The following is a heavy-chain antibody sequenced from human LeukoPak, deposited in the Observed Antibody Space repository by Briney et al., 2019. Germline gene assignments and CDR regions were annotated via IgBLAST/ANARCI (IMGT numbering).Heavy chain of an antibody. CDR1: GFTFSSYA. V-gene: IGHV3-23*01. CDR3: ASNPGPQQWLVLYDWFDP. CDR2: ISGSGGST. Sequence: PGGSLRLSCAASGFTFSSYAMSWVRQAPGKGLEWVSAISGSGGSTYYADSVKGRFTISRDNSKNTLYLQMNSLRAEDTAVYYCASNPGPQQWLVLYDWFDPWGQGTLVTVSS. D-gene: IGHD6-19*01. J-gene: IGHJ5*02.